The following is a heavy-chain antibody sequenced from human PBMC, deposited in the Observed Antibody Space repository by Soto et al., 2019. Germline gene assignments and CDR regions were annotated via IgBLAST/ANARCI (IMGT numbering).Heavy chain of an antibody. J-gene: IGHJ4*02. CDR1: GYTFTNSD. Sequence: ASVKVSCKASGYTFTNSDINWVRQATGQGLEWVGWMNPNSGNSGCAQKFQGRVTMTRNTSISTAYMELSSLRSEDTAVYYCALAGVAFYDSRGFYSYYFDYWGLGTLVTVSS. CDR2: MNPNSGNS. V-gene: IGHV1-8*01. CDR3: ALAGVAFYDSRGFYSYYFDY. D-gene: IGHD3-22*01.